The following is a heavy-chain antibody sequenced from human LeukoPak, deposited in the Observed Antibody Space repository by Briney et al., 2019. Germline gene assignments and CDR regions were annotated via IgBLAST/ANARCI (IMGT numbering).Heavy chain of an antibody. CDR2: IVVGSGNT. D-gene: IGHD6-13*01. CDR1: GFTFTSSA. V-gene: IGHV1-58*02. CDR3: AVSGYSTRGAFDI. J-gene: IGHJ3*02. Sequence: GASVKVSCKASGFTFTSSAMQWVRQARGQRLEWIGWIVVGSGNTNYAQKFQEGVTITRDMSTSTAYMELSSLRSEDTAVYYCAVSGYSTRGAFDIWGQGTMVTVSS.